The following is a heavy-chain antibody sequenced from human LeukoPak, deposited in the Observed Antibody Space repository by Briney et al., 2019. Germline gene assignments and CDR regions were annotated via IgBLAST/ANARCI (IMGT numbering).Heavy chain of an antibody. Sequence: RASETLSLTCTVSNGSISSDNWWSWVRQPPGKGLEWIGQIYHSGYTNYNPSLESRVTISVDKSKNQFSLKLKSVTAADTAVYFCARAGLWFGESPPLHYLDYWGQGTLVTVSS. V-gene: IGHV4-4*02. J-gene: IGHJ4*02. CDR1: NGSISSDNW. D-gene: IGHD3-10*01. CDR2: IYHSGYT. CDR3: ARAGLWFGESPPLHYLDY.